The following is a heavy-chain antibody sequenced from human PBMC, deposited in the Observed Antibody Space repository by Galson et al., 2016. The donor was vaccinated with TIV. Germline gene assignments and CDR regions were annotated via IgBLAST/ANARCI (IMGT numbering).Heavy chain of an antibody. J-gene: IGHJ4*02. CDR3: AQFGAVIGTFDI. Sequence: SETLSLTCTVSGGSISTYTYYWGWIRQPPGKGLEWIGRSYYSESPHYNPPLKSRVTMSIDTSKNHFSLILSSVTAADTAVYYCAQFGAVIGTFDILGQGILVTVSS. CDR1: GGSISTYTYY. D-gene: IGHD3-16*02. V-gene: IGHV4-39*07. CDR2: SYYSESP.